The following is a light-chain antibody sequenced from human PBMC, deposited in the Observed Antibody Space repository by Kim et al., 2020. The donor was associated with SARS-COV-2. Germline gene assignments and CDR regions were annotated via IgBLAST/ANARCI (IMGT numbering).Light chain of an antibody. Sequence: PGERATLSCRASQSVTNNYLAWYQQKPGQAPRLRIYAGSSRATGIPDRFSGGGSGTDFTLTISRLGPEDFAVYYCQQYGSSPWAFGQGTKVDI. CDR3: QQYGSSPWA. V-gene: IGKV3-20*01. J-gene: IGKJ1*01. CDR2: AGS. CDR1: QSVTNNY.